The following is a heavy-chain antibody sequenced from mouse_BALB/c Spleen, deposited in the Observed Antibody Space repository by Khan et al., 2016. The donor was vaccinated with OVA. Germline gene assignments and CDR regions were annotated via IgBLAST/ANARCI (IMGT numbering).Heavy chain of an antibody. D-gene: IGHD2-14*01. CDR1: GYTFTTAG. V-gene: IGHV9-4*02. J-gene: IGHJ4*01. CDR3: AGGGADYDRNDGGAMEY. CDR2: INTHSGVP. Sequence: QIQLVQSGPELKKPGETVRISCKASGYTFTTAGIQWVQKMPGKGLKWIGWINTHSGVPKYAADFKGRLAFSLEISVNTSYLQITNLKNEETATYFGAGGGADYDRNDGGAMEYWGQGTSVTVSS.